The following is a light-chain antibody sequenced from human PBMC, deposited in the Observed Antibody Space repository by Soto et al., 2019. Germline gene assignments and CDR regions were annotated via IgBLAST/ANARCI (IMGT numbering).Light chain of an antibody. Sequence: TLSAGALSLSKGERATLSCRASQSVSSNLAWYQQRSGQAPRLVIYGASSRASAVPDRFSGSGSGADFTLTISSLEPEDFAVYYSQQYASSPLTFGGGSKVDI. CDR1: QSVSSN. V-gene: IGKV3-20*01. J-gene: IGKJ4*01. CDR2: GAS. CDR3: QQYASSPLT.